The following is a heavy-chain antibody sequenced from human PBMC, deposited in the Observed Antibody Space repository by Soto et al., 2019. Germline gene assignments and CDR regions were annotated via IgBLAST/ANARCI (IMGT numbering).Heavy chain of an antibody. Sequence: ASVKVSCKVSGYTLTELSIHWVRQAPGKGLEWMGGFDPEDGETIYAQKFQGRVTMTEDTSTDTAYMELSSLRSEDTAVYYCATHHSLLRLLEWLSLDAWGQGTLVSVTS. V-gene: IGHV1-24*01. CDR2: FDPEDGET. J-gene: IGHJ5*02. D-gene: IGHD3-3*01. CDR1: GYTLTELS. CDR3: ATHHSLLRLLEWLSLDA.